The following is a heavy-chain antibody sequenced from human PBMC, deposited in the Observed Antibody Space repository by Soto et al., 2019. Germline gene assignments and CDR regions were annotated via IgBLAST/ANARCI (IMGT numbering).Heavy chain of an antibody. CDR2: IIPIFGTA. J-gene: IGHJ2*01. Sequence: QVQLVQSGAEVKKPGTSVKVCCKASGGTFSSYAISWVRQAPGQGLEWMGGIIPIFGTANYAQKFQGRVTITADESTSTAYMELSSLRSEDTAVYYCARAEYSSSVTSYWYFDLWGRGTLVTVSS. D-gene: IGHD6-6*01. CDR1: GGTFSSYA. CDR3: ARAEYSSSVTSYWYFDL. V-gene: IGHV1-69*01.